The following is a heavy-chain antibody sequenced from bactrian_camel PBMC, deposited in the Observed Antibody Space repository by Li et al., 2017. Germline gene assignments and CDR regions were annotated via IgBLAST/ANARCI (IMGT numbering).Heavy chain of an antibody. Sequence: HVQLVESGGGSVQAGGSLRLSCTASGFQFDGSDWGWFRQSPGKEREGVARSHSDGGTSYADSVKGRFTISKDNAENTLYLQMNSLKPEDTAMYYCAARGPYCYTKLSVRDFTYWGQGTQVTVS. CDR2: SHSDGGT. CDR3: AARGPYCYTKLSVRDFTY. V-gene: IGHV3S63*01. D-gene: IGHD2*01. J-gene: IGHJ6*01. CDR1: GFQFDGSD.